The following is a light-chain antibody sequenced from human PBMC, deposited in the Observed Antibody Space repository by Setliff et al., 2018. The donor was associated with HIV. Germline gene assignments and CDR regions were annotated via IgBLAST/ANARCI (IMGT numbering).Light chain of an antibody. V-gene: IGLV2-14*01. CDR1: SSDVGGYKY. Sequence: QSALTQPASVSGSPGQSITISCTGTSSDVGGYKYVYWYQQHPGKAPKLMIYEVSNRPSGISNRFSGSNSGNTASLTISGLQAEDEADYYCSSYRSGNTLVFGTGTKVTVL. CDR3: SSYRSGNTLV. J-gene: IGLJ1*01. CDR2: EVS.